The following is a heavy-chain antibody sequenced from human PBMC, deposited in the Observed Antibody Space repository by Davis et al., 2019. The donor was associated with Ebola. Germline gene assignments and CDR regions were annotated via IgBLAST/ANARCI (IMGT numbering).Heavy chain of an antibody. V-gene: IGHV4-34*01. CDR2: INHSGST. CDR1: GGSFSAYY. D-gene: IGHD1-1*01. Sequence: SETLSLTCAVYGGSFSAYYWSWIRQPPGKGLEWIGEINHSGSTNYNPSLKSRVTISVDTSKNQFSLKLSSVTAADTAVYYCARVHVAGTPLYYYYYGMDVWGQGTTVTVSS. CDR3: ARVHVAGTPLYYYYYGMDV. J-gene: IGHJ6*02.